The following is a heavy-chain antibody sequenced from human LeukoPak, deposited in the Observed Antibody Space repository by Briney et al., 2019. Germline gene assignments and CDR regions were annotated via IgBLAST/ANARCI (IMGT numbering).Heavy chain of an antibody. CDR2: MNPNSGNT. D-gene: IGHD3-22*01. V-gene: IGHV1-8*03. CDR1: GYTFTSYD. J-gene: IGHJ4*02. CDR3: AKDMYYYDSSGYPGPFDY. Sequence: ASVKVSCKASGYTFTSYDINWVRQATGQGLEWMGWMNPNSGNTGYAQKFQGRVTITRNTSISTAYMELSSLRSEDTAVYYCAKDMYYYDSSGYPGPFDYWGQGTLVTVSS.